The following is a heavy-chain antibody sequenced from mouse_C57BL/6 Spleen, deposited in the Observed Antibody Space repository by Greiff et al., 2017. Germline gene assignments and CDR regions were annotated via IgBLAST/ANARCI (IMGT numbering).Heavy chain of an antibody. Sequence: QVQLQQSDAELVKPGASVKISCKVSGYTFTDHTIHWMKQRPEQGLEWIGYIYPRDGSTKYNEKFKGKATLTVDKSSSTAYMQLNSLTSEDSAVYFGARCHHCGSSWFAYWGQGPLVTVSA. V-gene: IGHV1-78*01. D-gene: IGHD1-1*01. CDR2: IYPRDGST. J-gene: IGHJ3*01. CDR1: GYTFTDHT. CDR3: ARCHHCGSSWFAY.